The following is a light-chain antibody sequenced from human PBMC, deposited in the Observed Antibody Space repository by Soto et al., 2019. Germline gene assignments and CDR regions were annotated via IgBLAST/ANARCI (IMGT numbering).Light chain of an antibody. J-gene: IGKJ1*01. CDR1: QSVSSSY. CDR2: GAS. V-gene: IGKV3-20*01. Sequence: EVVLTQSPGTLSLSPGERATLSCRASQSVSSSYLAWYQQKPGQAPRLLIYGASSRATGIPDRISGSGSGTDFTLTISRLEPEDFAVYYCQQYGSSPGFGQGTKVDIK. CDR3: QQYGSSPG.